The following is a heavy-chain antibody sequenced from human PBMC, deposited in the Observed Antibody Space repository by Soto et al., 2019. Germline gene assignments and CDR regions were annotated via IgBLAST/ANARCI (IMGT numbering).Heavy chain of an antibody. Sequence: GGSLRLSCAASGFTFSSYAMHWVRQAPGKGLEWVAVISYDGSNKYYADSVKGRFTISRDNSKNTLYLQMNSLRAEDTAVYYCARYPEYSSSSRYFDYWGQGTLVTVSS. D-gene: IGHD6-6*01. CDR1: GFTFSSYA. CDR2: ISYDGSNK. J-gene: IGHJ4*02. V-gene: IGHV3-30*04. CDR3: ARYPEYSSSSRYFDY.